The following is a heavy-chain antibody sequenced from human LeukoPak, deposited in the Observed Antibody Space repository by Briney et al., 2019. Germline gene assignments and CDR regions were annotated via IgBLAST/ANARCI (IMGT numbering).Heavy chain of an antibody. V-gene: IGHV3-7*01. D-gene: IGHD6-13*01. J-gene: IGHJ4*02. CDR2: IKGDGSEK. CDR3: ARDYSSTWTAGY. Sequence: GGSLRLSCAASGFTFGTYWMSWVRQAPGKGPEWVANIKGDGSEKFYVDSVKGRFTISRDNAKNSLYLQMNSLRAEDTAVYYCARDYSSTWTAGYWGQGTLVTVSS. CDR1: GFTFGTYW.